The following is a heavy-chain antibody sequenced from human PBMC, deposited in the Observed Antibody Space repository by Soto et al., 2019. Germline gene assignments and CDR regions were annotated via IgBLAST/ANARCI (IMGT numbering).Heavy chain of an antibody. CDR3: AKGILGYCSGGSCYKASFDY. CDR2: ISGSGGST. J-gene: IGHJ4*02. CDR1: GFTFSSYA. V-gene: IGHV3-23*01. D-gene: IGHD2-15*01. Sequence: GGSLRLSCAASGFTFSSYAMSWVRQAPGKGLEWVSAISGSGGSTYYADSVKGRFTISRDNSKNTLYLQMNSLRAEDTAVYYCAKGILGYCSGGSCYKASFDYWGQGTLVTVSS.